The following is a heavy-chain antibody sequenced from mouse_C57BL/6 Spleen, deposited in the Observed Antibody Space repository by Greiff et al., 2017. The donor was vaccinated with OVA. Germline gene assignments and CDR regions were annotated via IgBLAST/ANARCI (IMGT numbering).Heavy chain of an antibody. CDR3: AIDYSSSYWYYDV. CDR2: INPNNGGT. Sequence: VQLQQSGPELVKPGASVKIPCKASGYTFTDYNMDWVKQSHGTSLEWIGDINPNNGGTIYNQKFKGKATLTVDKSSSTAYKELRGLTSEDTAVYDCAIDYSSSYWYYDVWGTGTTVTVSS. V-gene: IGHV1-18*01. J-gene: IGHJ1*03. D-gene: IGHD1-1*01. CDR1: GYTFTDYN.